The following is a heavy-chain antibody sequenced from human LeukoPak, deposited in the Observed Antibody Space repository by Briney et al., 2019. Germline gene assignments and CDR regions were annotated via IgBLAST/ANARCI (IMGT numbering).Heavy chain of an antibody. CDR3: ARGDTPYDSSGYYLDY. CDR2: IYYSGST. J-gene: IGHJ4*02. D-gene: IGHD3-22*01. V-gene: IGHV4-39*07. CDR1: GGCISSSSYY. Sequence: SETLSLTCTVSGGCISSSSYYWGWIRQPPGTGLERIGSIYYSGSTNYNPSLKSRVTISVDTSKNQFSLKLSSVTAADTAVYYCARGDTPYDSSGYYLDYWGQGTLVTVSS.